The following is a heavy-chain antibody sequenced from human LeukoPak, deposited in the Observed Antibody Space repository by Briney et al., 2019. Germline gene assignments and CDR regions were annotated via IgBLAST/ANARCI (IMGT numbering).Heavy chain of an antibody. J-gene: IGHJ4*02. D-gene: IGHD2-2*01. V-gene: IGHV3-72*01. Sequence: GGSLRLSCAASGFTFSDHYMGWIRQGPGKWLEWVARIRNKANSYTTEYAASVEGRFTISRDDSKNSLYLQMNSLKTEDTAVYYCARYQLPVRYFDYWGQGTLVTVSS. CDR2: IRNKANSYTT. CDR3: ARYQLPVRYFDY. CDR1: GFTFSDHY.